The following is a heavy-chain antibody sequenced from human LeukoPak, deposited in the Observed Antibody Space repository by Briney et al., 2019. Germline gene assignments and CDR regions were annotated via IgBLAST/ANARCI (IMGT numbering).Heavy chain of an antibody. CDR3: ARGNIVVVPAAITNWFDP. CDR1: GGSFSGYY. J-gene: IGHJ5*02. D-gene: IGHD2-2*01. V-gene: IGHV4-34*01. CDR2: INHSGST. Sequence: SETLSLTCAVYGGSFSGYYWSWIRQPPGKGLEWIGEINHSGSTNYNPSLKSRVTISVDTSKNQFSLKLSSVTAADTAVYYCARGNIVVVPAAITNWFDPWGQGTLATVSS.